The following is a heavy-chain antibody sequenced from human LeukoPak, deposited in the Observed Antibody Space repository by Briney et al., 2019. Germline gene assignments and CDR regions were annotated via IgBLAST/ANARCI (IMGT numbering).Heavy chain of an antibody. CDR1: GYTFTGDY. V-gene: IGHV1-2*02. CDR2: INPNSGGT. D-gene: IGHD3-22*01. Sequence: ASVKVSCKXSGYTFTGDYMHWVRQAPGQGLEWMGWINPNSGGTNYSQKFQGRVTMTRDTSISTAYMELSRLRSDDTAVYYCASRYDSSGYYYVDYWGQGTLVTVSS. J-gene: IGHJ4*02. CDR3: ASRYDSSGYYYVDY.